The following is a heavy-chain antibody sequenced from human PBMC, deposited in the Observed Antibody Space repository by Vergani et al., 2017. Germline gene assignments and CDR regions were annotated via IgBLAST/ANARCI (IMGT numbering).Heavy chain of an antibody. Sequence: EVQLVESGGGLVQPGGSLRLSCAASGFTFSSYEMNWVRQAPGKGLEWVSYISSSGSTIYYADSVKGRFTISRDNAKDSLYLQMNSLRAEDTAVYYCARDSPARGLLGFRQGGDYYYYMDVWGKGTTVTVSS. V-gene: IGHV3-48*03. J-gene: IGHJ6*03. CDR2: ISSSGSTI. D-gene: IGHD3-3*01. CDR1: GFTFSSYE. CDR3: ARDSPARGLLGFRQGGDYYYYMDV.